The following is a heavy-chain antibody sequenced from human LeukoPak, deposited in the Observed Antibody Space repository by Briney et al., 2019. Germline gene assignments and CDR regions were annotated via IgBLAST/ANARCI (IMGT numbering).Heavy chain of an antibody. CDR3: ARDPLFGSSWEEGGAFDI. J-gene: IGHJ3*02. D-gene: IGHD6-13*01. Sequence: SETLSLTCAVSGGSISSSNWWSWVRQPPGKGLEWIGEIYHSGSTNYNPSLKSRVTISVDTSKNQFSLKLSSVTAADTAVYYCARDPLFGSSWEEGGAFDIWGQGTMVTVSS. V-gene: IGHV4-4*02. CDR1: GGSISSSNW. CDR2: IYHSGST.